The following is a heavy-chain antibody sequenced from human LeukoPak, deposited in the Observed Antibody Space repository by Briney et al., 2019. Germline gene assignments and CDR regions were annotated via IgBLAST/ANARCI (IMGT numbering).Heavy chain of an antibody. D-gene: IGHD5-18*01. Sequence: ASVKVSCKASGGTFSSYAINWVRQATGQGLEWMGWMNPNSGNTGYAQKFQGRVTMTRNTSISTAYMELSSLRSEDTAVYYCARELRYSYLYNWFDPWGQGTLVTVSS. J-gene: IGHJ5*02. CDR3: ARELRYSYLYNWFDP. CDR2: MNPNSGNT. V-gene: IGHV1-8*02. CDR1: GGTFSSYA.